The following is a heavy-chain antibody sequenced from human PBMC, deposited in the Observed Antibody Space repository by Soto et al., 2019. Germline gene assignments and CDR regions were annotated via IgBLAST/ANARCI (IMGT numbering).Heavy chain of an antibody. D-gene: IGHD1-26*01. Sequence: QVQLQESGPGLVKPSGTLSLTCAVSSGSISSSNWWNWVRQPPGKGLEWIGEIYHSGSTNYNPSLKGRVTMSVDKSKNQISLELRSVTAADTAVYYCARSTSGSSIFDYWGQGTLVTVSS. J-gene: IGHJ4*02. V-gene: IGHV4-4*02. CDR3: ARSTSGSSIFDY. CDR2: IYHSGST. CDR1: SGSISSSNW.